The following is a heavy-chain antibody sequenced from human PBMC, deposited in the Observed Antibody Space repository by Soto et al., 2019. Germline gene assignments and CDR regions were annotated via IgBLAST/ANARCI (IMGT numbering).Heavy chain of an antibody. CDR2: INSDGSST. J-gene: IGHJ4*02. Sequence: EVQLVESGGGLVQPGGSLRLSCAASGFTFSSYRMHWVRQAPGKGLVWVSRINSDGSSTSYADSVKGRFTISRDNAKNTLYLQMNSLRAEDTAVYYCVRTSLVVVAATREDYWGQGTLVTVSS. CDR3: VRTSLVVVAATREDY. D-gene: IGHD2-15*01. V-gene: IGHV3-74*01. CDR1: GFTFSSYR.